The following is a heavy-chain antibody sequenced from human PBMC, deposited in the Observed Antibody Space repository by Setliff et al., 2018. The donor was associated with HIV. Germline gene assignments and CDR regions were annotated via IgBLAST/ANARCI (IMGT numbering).Heavy chain of an antibody. V-gene: IGHV4-39*01. CDR1: GGSISTSRYY. J-gene: IGHJ6*03. CDR3: ASLDGSESPYIYYYYMDV. CDR2: INYRGNT. D-gene: IGHD3-10*01. Sequence: SETLSLTCTVPGGSISTSRYYWGWIRQPPGKGLEWIGSINYRGNTYYNPSLKSRAAISVDTSKNQISLKLSSVTAADTAVYYCASLDGSESPYIYYYYMDVWGKGTAGTVSS.